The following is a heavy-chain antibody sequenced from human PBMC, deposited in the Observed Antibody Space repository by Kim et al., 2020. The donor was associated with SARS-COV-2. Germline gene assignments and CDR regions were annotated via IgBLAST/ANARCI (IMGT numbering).Heavy chain of an antibody. J-gene: IGHJ6*02. CDR3: AKDMRYYDILTGYLARMDYIYYGMDV. V-gene: IGHV3-30*18. D-gene: IGHD3-9*01. CDR1: GFTFSSYG. Sequence: GGSLRLSCAASGFTFSSYGMHWVRQAPGKGLEWVAVISYDGSNKYYADSVKGRFTISSDNSKNTLYLQMNSLRAEDTAVYYCAKDMRYYDILTGYLARMDYIYYGMDVWGQGTTVTVSS. CDR2: ISYDGSNK.